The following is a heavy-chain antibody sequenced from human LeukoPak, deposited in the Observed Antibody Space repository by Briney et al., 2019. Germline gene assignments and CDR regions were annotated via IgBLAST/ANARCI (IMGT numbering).Heavy chain of an antibody. CDR2: INHSGST. CDR3: ARGVGYYFDY. D-gene: IGHD1-26*01. CDR1: GGSFSGYY. V-gene: IGHV4-34*01. Sequence: SETLSLTCAVYGGSFSGYYWSWIRQPPGKGLEWIGEINHSGSTNYNPSLKSRVTISVDTSKNQFSLKLSSVPAADTAVYYCARGVGYYFDYWGQGTLVTVSS. J-gene: IGHJ4*02.